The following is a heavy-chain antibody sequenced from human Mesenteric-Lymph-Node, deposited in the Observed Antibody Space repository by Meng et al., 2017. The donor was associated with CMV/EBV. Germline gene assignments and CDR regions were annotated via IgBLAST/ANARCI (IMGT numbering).Heavy chain of an antibody. Sequence: ASVKVSCKASGYIFTGYYMHWVRQAPGQGLEWMGWINPNSGATNYAQNLQGRVTMTRDTSISTAYMELSSLRSDDTAVYYCARDEEMATIFSAFDYWGQGTLVTVSS. V-gene: IGHV1-2*02. CDR3: ARDEEMATIFSAFDY. J-gene: IGHJ4*02. CDR2: INPNSGAT. D-gene: IGHD5-24*01. CDR1: GYIFTGYY.